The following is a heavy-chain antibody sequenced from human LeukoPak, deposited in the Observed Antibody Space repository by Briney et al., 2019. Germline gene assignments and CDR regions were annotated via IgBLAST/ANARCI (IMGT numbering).Heavy chain of an antibody. Sequence: SETLSLTCTVSGGSVSSDFYYWSWIRQPPGKGLEWIGYIYYNGNTNYSPSLKSRVTMSVDTSKNLFSLKVSSVTAADTAVYYCARGRSNYYGMDVWGQGTTVTVSS. D-gene: IGHD1-26*01. CDR3: ARGRSNYYGMDV. CDR1: GGSVSSDFYY. J-gene: IGHJ6*02. CDR2: IYYNGNT. V-gene: IGHV4-61*01.